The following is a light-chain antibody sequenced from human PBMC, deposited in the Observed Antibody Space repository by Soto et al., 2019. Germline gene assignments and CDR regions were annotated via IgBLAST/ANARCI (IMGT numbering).Light chain of an antibody. J-gene: IGLJ2*01. CDR1: SSNIGSNT. CDR2: VNN. Sequence: QSVLTQPPSASGTPGQRVTISCSGGSSNIGSNTVSWYQQLPGTAPKLVMYVNNQRSSGVPDRFSGSKSGTSASLAISGLQSEDEADYHCATWDDSLNGPVFGGGTKVTVL. CDR3: ATWDDSLNGPV. V-gene: IGLV1-44*01.